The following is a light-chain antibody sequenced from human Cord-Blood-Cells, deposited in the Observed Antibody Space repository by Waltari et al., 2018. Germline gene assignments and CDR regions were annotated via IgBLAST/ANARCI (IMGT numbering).Light chain of an antibody. Sequence: DIQLTQSPSSLSASVGDRVTITCRASQRISRYLNWYQQKPGEAPKLLIYAASSVQSGVPARFRGSGSGTEFTLTISSLQPEDFAAYYCQQSYSTPYSCGQGTKLEIK. V-gene: IGKV1-39*01. CDR1: QRISRY. J-gene: IGKJ2*03. CDR2: AAS. CDR3: QQSYSTPYS.